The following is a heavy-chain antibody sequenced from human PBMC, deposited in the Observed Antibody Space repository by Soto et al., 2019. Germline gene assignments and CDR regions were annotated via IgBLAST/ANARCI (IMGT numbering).Heavy chain of an antibody. CDR3: ARNRGPVNYYDSSGSFDY. D-gene: IGHD3-22*01. Sequence: SETLSLTCTVSGGSISSGGYYWSWIRQHPGKGLEWIGYIYYSGSTYYNPSLKSRVTISVDTSKNQFSLKLSSVTAADTAVYYCARNRGPVNYYDSSGSFDYWGQGTLVTVS. CDR1: GGSISSGGYY. CDR2: IYYSGST. J-gene: IGHJ4*02. V-gene: IGHV4-31*03.